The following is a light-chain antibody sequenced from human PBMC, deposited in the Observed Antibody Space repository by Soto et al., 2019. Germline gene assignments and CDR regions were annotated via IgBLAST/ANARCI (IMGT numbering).Light chain of an antibody. CDR3: QQYNGYSWT. V-gene: IGKV1-5*01. J-gene: IGKJ1*01. CDR1: QGISVW. Sequence: DIQMTQSPSTLSASVGDTVTITCRANQGISVWLAWYQQKPGRAPKLLIYDASNLESGVPSRFSGSGSGTEFSLTITSLQPDDSAMYYCQQYNGYSWTFGRGTKVAIK. CDR2: DAS.